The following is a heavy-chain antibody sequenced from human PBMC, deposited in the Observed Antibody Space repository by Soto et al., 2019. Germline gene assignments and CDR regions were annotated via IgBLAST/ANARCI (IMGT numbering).Heavy chain of an antibody. CDR1: GYTCTSYS. CDR2: INAGNGNT. Sequence: ASVKGSCKASGYTCTSYSMHWVRQAPGQRLEWMGWINAGNGNTKYTQKFQGRVTITRDTSASTAYMELSSLRSDDTAGYYCARVYVVGCCSGGSRGDGPYLYDGEDYG. D-gene: IGHD2-15*01. V-gene: IGHV1-3*01. CDR3: ARVYVVGCCSGGSRGDGPYLYDGEDYG. J-gene: IGHJ6*01.